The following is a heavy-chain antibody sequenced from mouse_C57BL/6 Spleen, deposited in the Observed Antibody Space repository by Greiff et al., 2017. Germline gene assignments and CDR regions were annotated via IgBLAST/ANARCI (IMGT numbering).Heavy chain of an antibody. CDR2: IDPSDSYT. Sequence: QVQLQQPGAELVKPGASVKLSCKASGYTFTSYWMQWVKQRPGQGLEWIGEIDPSDSYTNYNQKFKGKATLTVDTSSSTAYMQLSSLTSEDSAVYYCAREDGTWGQGTLVTVSA. V-gene: IGHV1-50*01. J-gene: IGHJ3*02. CDR1: GYTFTSYW. CDR3: AREDGT. D-gene: IGHD2-1*01.